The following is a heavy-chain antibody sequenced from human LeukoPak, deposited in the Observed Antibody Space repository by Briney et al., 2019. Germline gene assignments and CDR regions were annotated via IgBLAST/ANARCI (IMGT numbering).Heavy chain of an antibody. Sequence: SETLSLTCTVSGGSISSGSYYWSWIRQPAWKGLEWIERIYTSGSTNYNPSLKSRVTISVDTSKNQFSLKLSSVTAADTAVYYCARENYYDSSGYLFDYWGQGTLVTVSS. CDR1: GGSISSGSYY. V-gene: IGHV4-61*02. CDR2: IYTSGST. CDR3: ARENYYDSSGYLFDY. J-gene: IGHJ4*02. D-gene: IGHD3-22*01.